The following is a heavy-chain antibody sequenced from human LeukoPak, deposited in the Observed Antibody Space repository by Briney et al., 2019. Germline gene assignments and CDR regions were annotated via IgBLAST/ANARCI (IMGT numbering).Heavy chain of an antibody. CDR1: GFTFSSYE. J-gene: IGHJ4*02. D-gene: IGHD3-10*01. V-gene: IGHV3-48*03. Sequence: GGSLRLSCAASGFTFSSYEMNWVRQAPGKGLEWVSYISSSGSTIYYADSVKGRFTISKDNAKNSLYLQMNSLRAEDTAVYYCASDVWFGELFDYWGQGTLVTVSS. CDR3: ASDVWFGELFDY. CDR2: ISSSGSTI.